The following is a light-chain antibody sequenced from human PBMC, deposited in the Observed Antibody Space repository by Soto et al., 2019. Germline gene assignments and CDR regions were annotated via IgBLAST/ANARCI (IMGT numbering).Light chain of an antibody. CDR1: QSISSY. Sequence: DIQMTQSPSSLSASVGDRVTITCRASQSISSYLNWYQQKPGKAPKLLIYAASSLQSGVPSRFSGSGSGTDFTQTISSLQPKDFATYYCQQSYSTPRTFGQGTKVEIK. CDR2: AAS. V-gene: IGKV1-39*01. J-gene: IGKJ1*01. CDR3: QQSYSTPRT.